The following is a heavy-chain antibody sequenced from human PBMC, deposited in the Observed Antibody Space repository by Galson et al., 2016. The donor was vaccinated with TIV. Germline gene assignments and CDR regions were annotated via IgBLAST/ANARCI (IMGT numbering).Heavy chain of an antibody. D-gene: IGHD3-3*01. V-gene: IGHV1-2*02. CDR3: AGGMLRFNYFRYYYMDV. CDR2: INPKSGDT. CDR1: GYIFTDYY. J-gene: IGHJ6*03. Sequence: SVKVSCKASGYIFTDYYLHWVRQAPGQGLEWMGWINPKSGDTNYAQKFQGRVTMTRDTSISTAYMELSRLRSDDTAVYYCAGGMLRFNYFRYYYMDVWGKGTTVTVSS.